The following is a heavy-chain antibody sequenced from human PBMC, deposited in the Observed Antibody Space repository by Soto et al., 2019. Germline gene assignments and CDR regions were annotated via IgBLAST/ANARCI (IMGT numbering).Heavy chain of an antibody. CDR1: GGSISSGGYP. J-gene: IGHJ5*02. CDR3: ARDQLEGNWFDP. CDR2: IYHSGYT. V-gene: IGHV4-30-2*01. Sequence: PSETLSLTCTVSGGSISSGGYPWNWIRQAPGKGLEWIGYIYHSGYTLYNPSLKGRVTISVDKSKNHFSLNLTSVTAADTAVYYCARDQLEGNWFDPWGQGTLVTVSS. D-gene: IGHD1-1*01.